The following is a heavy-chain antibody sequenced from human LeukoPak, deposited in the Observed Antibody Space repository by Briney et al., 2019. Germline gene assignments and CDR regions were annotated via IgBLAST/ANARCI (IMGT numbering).Heavy chain of an antibody. CDR2: ISYDGSNK. CDR1: GFTFSSYA. V-gene: IGHV3-30-3*01. D-gene: IGHD6-19*01. Sequence: GGSLRLSCAASGFTFSSYAMHWVRQAPGKGLEWVAVISYDGSNKYYADSVKGRFTISRDNSKNTLYLQMNSLRAEDTAVYYCAKDLRGWYSAKIDYWGQGTLVTVSS. J-gene: IGHJ4*02. CDR3: AKDLRGWYSAKIDY.